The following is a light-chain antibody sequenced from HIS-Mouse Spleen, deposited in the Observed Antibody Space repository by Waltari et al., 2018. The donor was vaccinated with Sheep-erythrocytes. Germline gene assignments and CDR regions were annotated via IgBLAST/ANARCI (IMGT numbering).Light chain of an antibody. CDR1: KLGDKY. CDR2: QDS. J-gene: IGLJ2*01. Sequence: SYELTQPPSVSVSPGQTASITCSGDKLGDKYACWYQQKPGQSPVLVIYQDSKRPSGLTERFSGSNPGNTATLTISGTQAMDEADYYCQAWDSSTGVVFGGGTKLTVL. CDR3: QAWDSSTGVV. V-gene: IGLV3-1*01.